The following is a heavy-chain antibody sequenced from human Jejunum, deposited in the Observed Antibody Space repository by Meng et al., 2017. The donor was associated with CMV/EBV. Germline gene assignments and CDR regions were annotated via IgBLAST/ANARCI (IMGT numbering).Heavy chain of an antibody. V-gene: IGHV2-5*02. CDR1: WFSLSTCEVG. Sequence: FTESGPPLVKPTQTLTLACSFSWFSLSTCEVGVGWIRQPPGKALEWLAVIYWDDDQRYSPSLKSRLTITKDTSKNQVVLTLTNMDPVDTATYYCALFTRSWFDPWGQGTLVTVSS. CDR2: IYWDDDQ. D-gene: IGHD2-2*01. CDR3: ALFTRSWFDP. J-gene: IGHJ5*02.